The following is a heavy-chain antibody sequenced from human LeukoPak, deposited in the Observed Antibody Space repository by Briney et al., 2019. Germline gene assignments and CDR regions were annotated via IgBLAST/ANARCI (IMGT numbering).Heavy chain of an antibody. Sequence: PSETLPLTCTVSGGSISSSSYYWGWIRQPPGKGLEWIGSIYYSGSTYYNPSLKSRVAISVDTSKNQFSLKLSSVTAADTAVYYCACYYYGSGSYPLSGCYWGQGTLVTVSS. CDR1: GGSISSSSYY. CDR3: ACYYYGSGSYPLSGCY. CDR2: IYYSGST. J-gene: IGHJ4*02. D-gene: IGHD3-10*01. V-gene: IGHV4-39*01.